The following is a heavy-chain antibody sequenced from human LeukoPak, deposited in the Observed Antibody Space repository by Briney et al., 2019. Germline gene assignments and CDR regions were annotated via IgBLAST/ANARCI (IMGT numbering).Heavy chain of an antibody. Sequence: GESLEISCKSSGSSFTNYWIGWVRQLPGKGLEWMGIIHPGDSGTRYSPSFQGQVTMSVDESITTAYLQWSSLRASDSAIYYCARGGTYRYGSSDYWGQGTLVTVSS. CDR1: GSSFTNYW. CDR3: ARGGTYRYGSSDY. V-gene: IGHV5-51*01. CDR2: IHPGDSGT. D-gene: IGHD5-18*01. J-gene: IGHJ4*02.